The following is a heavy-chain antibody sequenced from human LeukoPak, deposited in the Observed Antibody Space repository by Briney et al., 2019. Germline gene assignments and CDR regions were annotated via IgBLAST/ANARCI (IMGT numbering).Heavy chain of an antibody. CDR3: AKDYSSSWPVNYYYYYGMDV. Sequence: GGSLRLSCAASGFTFSSYWMSWVLQAPGKGLEWVTNIKQDGSEKYYVDSVKGRFTVSRDNSKNTVDLQMNSLRGEDTAVYYCAKDYSSSWPVNYYYYYGMDVWGQGTTVTVSS. CDR1: GFTFSSYW. J-gene: IGHJ6*02. V-gene: IGHV3-7*01. CDR2: IKQDGSEK. D-gene: IGHD6-13*01.